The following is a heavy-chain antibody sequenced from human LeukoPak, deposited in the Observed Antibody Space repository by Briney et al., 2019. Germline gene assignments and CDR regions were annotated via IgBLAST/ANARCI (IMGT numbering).Heavy chain of an antibody. CDR3: ARSQRPYYYDSSGGFDT. J-gene: IGHJ3*02. Sequence: ASVKVSCKASGYTFTSYYMHWVRQAPGQGLEWMGIINPSGGSTSYAQKFQGRVTMTRDTSTSTVYMELSSLRSEDTAVYYCARSQRPYYYDSSGGFDTWGQGTMVTVSS. D-gene: IGHD3-22*01. CDR1: GYTFTSYY. CDR2: INPSGGST. V-gene: IGHV1-46*01.